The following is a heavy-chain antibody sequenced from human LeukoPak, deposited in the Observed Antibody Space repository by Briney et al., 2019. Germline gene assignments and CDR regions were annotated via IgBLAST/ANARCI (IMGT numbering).Heavy chain of an antibody. CDR3: ARGTQPLLEWLPPYYFDY. V-gene: IGHV4-61*01. D-gene: IGHD3-3*01. Sequence: KSSETLSLTCTVSGGSISSGSYYWSWIRQPPGKGLEWIGYIYYSGSTNYNPSLKSRVTISVDTSKNQFSLKLSSATAANTAVYYCARGTQPLLEWLPPYYFDYWGQGTLVTVSS. CDR1: GGSISSGSYY. CDR2: IYYSGST. J-gene: IGHJ4*02.